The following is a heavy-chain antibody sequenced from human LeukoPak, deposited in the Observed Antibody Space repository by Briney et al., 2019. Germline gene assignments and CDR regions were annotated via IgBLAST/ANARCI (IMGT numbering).Heavy chain of an antibody. CDR2: ISYDGSNK. CDR1: GFTFSSYA. CDR3: ARAVAVAGY. J-gene: IGHJ4*02. D-gene: IGHD6-19*01. V-gene: IGHV3-30*04. Sequence: GGSLRLSCAASGFTFSSYAMHWVRQAPGKGLEWVAVISYDGSNKYYADSVKGRFTISRDNSKNTLYLQMNNLRAEDTAVYYCARAVAVAGYWGQGTLVTVSS.